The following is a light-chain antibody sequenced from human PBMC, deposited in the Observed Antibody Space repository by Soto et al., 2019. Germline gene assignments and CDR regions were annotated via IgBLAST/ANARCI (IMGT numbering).Light chain of an antibody. CDR3: LQYDKGPPWT. V-gene: IGKV3-15*01. CDR2: GAS. CDR1: QSFSRW. Sequence: NQSPSTLSATVGDRVTITCRASQSFSRWLAWYQQKPGLAPRLLIYGASSRATGIPARFSGSGSGTEFTLTISSLQSDDFAVYYCLQYDKGPPWTFGQGTKVDIK. J-gene: IGKJ1*01.